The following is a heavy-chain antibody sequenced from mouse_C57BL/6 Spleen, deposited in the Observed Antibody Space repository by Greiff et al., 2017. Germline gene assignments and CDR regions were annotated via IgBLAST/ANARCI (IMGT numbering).Heavy chain of an antibody. CDR2: ISSGSSTI. D-gene: IGHD1-1*01. J-gene: IGHJ4*01. V-gene: IGHV5-17*01. Sequence: EVKLMESGGGLVKPGGSLKLSCAASGFTFSDYGMHWVRQAPEKGLEWVAYISSGSSTIYYADTVKGRFTISRDNAKNHLFLQMTSLRSEDTAMYYCARAPITTVVANYYAMDYWGQGTSVTVSS. CDR3: ARAPITTVVANYYAMDY. CDR1: GFTFSDYG.